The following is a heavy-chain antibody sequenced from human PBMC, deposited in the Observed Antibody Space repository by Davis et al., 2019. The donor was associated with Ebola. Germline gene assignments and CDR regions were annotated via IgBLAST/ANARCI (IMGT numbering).Heavy chain of an antibody. CDR3: VRGGPVLLWFGEPRSPDV. J-gene: IGHJ6*04. Sequence: PSETLSLTCAVYGGSFSGYYWSWIRQPPGKGLEWIGEINHIGSTNYNPSLKSRVTISVDTSKNQFSLKLSSVTAADTAVYYCVRGGPVLLWFGEPRSPDVWGKGTTVTVSS. D-gene: IGHD3-10*01. V-gene: IGHV4-34*01. CDR2: INHIGST. CDR1: GGSFSGYY.